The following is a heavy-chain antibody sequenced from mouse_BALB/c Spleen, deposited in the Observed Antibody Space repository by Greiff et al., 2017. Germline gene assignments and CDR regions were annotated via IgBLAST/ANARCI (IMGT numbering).Heavy chain of an antibody. V-gene: IGHV3-6*02. CDR1: GYSITSGYY. CDR3: ARDWGNYFDY. Sequence: EVKLLESGPGLVKPSQSLSLTCSVTGYSITSGYYWNWIRQFPGNKLEWMGYISYDGSNNYNPSLKNRISITRDTSKNQFFLKLNSVTTEDTATYYCARDWGNYFDYWGQGTTPTVSS. CDR2: ISYDGSN. J-gene: IGHJ2*01.